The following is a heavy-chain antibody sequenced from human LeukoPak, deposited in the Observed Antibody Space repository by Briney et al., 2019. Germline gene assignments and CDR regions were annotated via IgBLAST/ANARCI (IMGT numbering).Heavy chain of an antibody. CDR3: AKDSSTSCHD. CDR2: IRYDGSNK. J-gene: IGHJ4*02. V-gene: IGHV3-30*02. D-gene: IGHD2-2*01. Sequence: PGGSLRLSCAASGFTFSSYGMNWVRQAPGKGLEWVAFIRYDGSNKYYADSVKGRFTISRDNSKNTLYVQMNSPRAEDTAVYYCAKDSSTSCHDWGQGTLVIVSS. CDR1: GFTFSSYG.